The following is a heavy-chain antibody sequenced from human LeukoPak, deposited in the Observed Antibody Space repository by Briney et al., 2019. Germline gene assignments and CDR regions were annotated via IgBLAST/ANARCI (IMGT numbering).Heavy chain of an antibody. V-gene: IGHV1-18*04. CDR2: ISAYNGNT. CDR1: GYPFTSYG. Sequence: ASVKVSCKASGYPFTSYGISWVRQAPGQGLEWMGWISAYNGNTNYAQKLQGRVTMTTDTSTSTAYMELRSLRSDDTAVYYCARDLYDGNSARDPIGIQLWLHWGQGTLVTVSS. CDR3: ARDLYDGNSARDPIGIQLWLH. D-gene: IGHD5-18*01. J-gene: IGHJ4*02.